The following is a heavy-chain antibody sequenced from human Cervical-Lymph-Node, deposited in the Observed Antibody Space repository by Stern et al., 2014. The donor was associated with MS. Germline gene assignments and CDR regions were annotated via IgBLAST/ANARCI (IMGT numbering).Heavy chain of an antibody. V-gene: IGHV1-2*02. Sequence: VQLVQSGAEVERPGASVKGSCKASCYTFTAYFLHWVRQAPGQGLEWMGWISPKTGSATYAQKFQDRVTMTRDTSINTGYMEVSSLRSDDTAVYYCARDRGSYSDYWGQGTLVAVSS. CDR1: CYTFTAYF. D-gene: IGHD1-26*01. J-gene: IGHJ4*02. CDR3: ARDRGSYSDY. CDR2: ISPKTGSA.